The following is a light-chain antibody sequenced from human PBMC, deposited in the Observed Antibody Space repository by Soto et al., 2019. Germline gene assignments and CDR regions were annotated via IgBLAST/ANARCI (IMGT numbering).Light chain of an antibody. V-gene: IGKV1-39*01. CDR2: AAS. CDR1: ENIRSY. CDR3: QQSYNSPPT. J-gene: IGKJ1*01. Sequence: IQMTQSPSSLSASVGDRVTITCRASENIRSYLNWYLHKPGKAPKLLIYAASTLQSGVPSRFSGSGSGTHFTLTISNLQPEDCATYFCQQSYNSPPTFGQGTKVDI.